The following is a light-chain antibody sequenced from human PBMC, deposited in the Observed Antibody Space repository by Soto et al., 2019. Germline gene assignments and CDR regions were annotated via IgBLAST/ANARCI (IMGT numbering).Light chain of an antibody. V-gene: IGLV2-23*01. J-gene: IGLJ1*01. CDR1: SSDVGSYNL. Sequence: QSVLTQPASVSGSPGQSITISCTGTSSDVGSYNLVSWYQQHPGKAPKLMIYEGSKRPSGVSNRFSGSKSGNTASLTISGLQAEDEADYYCCSYAGSSTHGFGTGTKVTVL. CDR3: CSYAGSSTHG. CDR2: EGS.